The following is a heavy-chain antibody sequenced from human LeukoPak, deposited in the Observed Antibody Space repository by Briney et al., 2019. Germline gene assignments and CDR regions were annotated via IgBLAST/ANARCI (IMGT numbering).Heavy chain of an antibody. CDR2: IYNSGST. V-gene: IGHV4-39*01. CDR3: ASRGYSYGFRPWYYFDY. Sequence: PSETLSLTCTVSGGSISGSHYYWGWIRQPPGKGLEWIGSIYNSGSTYYNPSLKSRVTISVDTSKNQFSLKLISVTAADTAVYYCASRGYSYGFRPWYYFDYWGQGTLVTVSS. CDR1: GGSISGSHYY. J-gene: IGHJ4*02. D-gene: IGHD5-18*01.